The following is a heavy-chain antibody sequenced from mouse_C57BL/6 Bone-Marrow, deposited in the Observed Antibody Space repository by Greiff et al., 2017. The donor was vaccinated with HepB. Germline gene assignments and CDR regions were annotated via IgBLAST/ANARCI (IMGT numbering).Heavy chain of an antibody. CDR1: GFSLTSYG. CDR2: IWSDGST. D-gene: IGHD3-2*02. V-gene: IGHV2-6-1*01. CDR3: ARQEGDSSGYAGDWAMDY. Sequence: QVQLKESGPGLVAPSQSLSITCTVSGFSLTSYGVHWVRQPPGKGLEWLVVIWSDGSTTYNSALKSRLSISKDNSKSQVFLKMNSLQTDDTAMYYCARQEGDSSGYAGDWAMDYWGQGTSVTVSS. J-gene: IGHJ4*01.